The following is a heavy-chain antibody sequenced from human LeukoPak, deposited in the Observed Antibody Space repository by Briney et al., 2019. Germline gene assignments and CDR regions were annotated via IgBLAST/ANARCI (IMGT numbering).Heavy chain of an antibody. V-gene: IGHV1-69*13. J-gene: IGHJ4*02. Sequence: ASVKVSCKASGGTFSSYAISWVRQAPGQGLEWMGGIIPIFGTANYAQKFQGRVTITADESTSTAYMELSSLRSEDTAVYYCARGGSDILTGYMTYWGQGTLVTVSS. CDR3: ARGGSDILTGYMTY. CDR2: IIPIFGTA. CDR1: GGTFSSYA. D-gene: IGHD3-9*01.